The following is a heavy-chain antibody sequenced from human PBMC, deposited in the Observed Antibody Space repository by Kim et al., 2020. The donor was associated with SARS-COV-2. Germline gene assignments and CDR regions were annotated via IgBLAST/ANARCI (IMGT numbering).Heavy chain of an antibody. V-gene: IGHV3-74*01. J-gene: IGHJ6*02. CDR2: INSDGSST. Sequence: GGSLRLSCAASGFTFSSYWMHWVRQAPGKGLVWVSRINSDGSSTSYADSVKGRFTISRDNAKNTLYLQMNSLRAEDTAVYYCARDYQEDYGDYLYYYYGMDVWGQGTTVTVSS. CDR3: ARDYQEDYGDYLYYYYGMDV. D-gene: IGHD4-17*01. CDR1: GFTFSSYW.